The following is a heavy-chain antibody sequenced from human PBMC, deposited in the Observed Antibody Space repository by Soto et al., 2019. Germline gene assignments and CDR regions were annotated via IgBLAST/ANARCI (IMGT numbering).Heavy chain of an antibody. J-gene: IGHJ4*02. Sequence: LSLTCTVSGGSITNSNWWSWVRLPPAKGLEWIGDIYHAGSTKYNPSLERRVTMSVDTSNNQFALTLTSVTAADTAVYFCARGPPIVGNTTPLDSWGQGTLVTVSS. V-gene: IGHV4-4*01. CDR2: IYHAGST. CDR1: GGSITNSNW. CDR3: ARGPPIVGNTTPLDS. D-gene: IGHD1-26*01.